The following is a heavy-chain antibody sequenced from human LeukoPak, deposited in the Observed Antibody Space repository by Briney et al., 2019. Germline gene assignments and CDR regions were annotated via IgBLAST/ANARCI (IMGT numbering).Heavy chain of an antibody. CDR3: ARDRWLQSFRRNAFDI. D-gene: IGHD5-24*01. Sequence: SVKVSCKASGYTFTSYGISWVRQAPGQGLEWMGGIIPIFGTANYAQKFQGRVTITADESTGTAYMELSSLRSEDTAVYYCARDRWLQSFRRNAFDIWGQGTMVTVSS. CDR2: IIPIFGTA. V-gene: IGHV1-69*13. CDR1: GYTFTSYG. J-gene: IGHJ3*02.